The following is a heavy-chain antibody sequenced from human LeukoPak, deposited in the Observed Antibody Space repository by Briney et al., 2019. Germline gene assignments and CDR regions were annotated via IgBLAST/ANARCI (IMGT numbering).Heavy chain of an antibody. Sequence: GGSLRLSCAASGFTFSSYEMNWVRQAPGKGLEWVSYISSSGSTIYYADSVKGRFTIPRDNAKNSLYLQMNSLRAEDTAVYYCARGPWSLMVRGVMEVDYWGQGTLVTVSS. J-gene: IGHJ4*02. CDR2: ISSSGSTI. CDR3: ARGPWSLMVRGVMEVDY. D-gene: IGHD3-10*01. CDR1: GFTFSSYE. V-gene: IGHV3-48*03.